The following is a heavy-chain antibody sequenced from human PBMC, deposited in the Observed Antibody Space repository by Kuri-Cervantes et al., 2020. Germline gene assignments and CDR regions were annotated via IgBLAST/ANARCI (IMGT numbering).Heavy chain of an antibody. CDR2: INPNSGGT. D-gene: IGHD6-19*01. CDR3: ARVLAVAGTIVGWDF. CDR1: GYTFTGYY. J-gene: IGHJ4*02. Sequence: ASVKVSCKASGYTFTGYYMHWVRQAPGQGLEWMGWINPNSGGTNYAQKFQGWVTMTRDTSISTAYLQWNSLKVSDTAMYYCARVLAVAGTIVGWDFWGQGTLVTVSS. V-gene: IGHV1-2*04.